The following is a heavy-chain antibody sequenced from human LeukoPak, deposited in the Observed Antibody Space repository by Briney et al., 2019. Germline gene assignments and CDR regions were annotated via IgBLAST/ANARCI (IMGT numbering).Heavy chain of an antibody. V-gene: IGHV4-59*01. Sequence: SETLSLTCTVSGGSISSYYWSWIRQPPGKGLEWIGYIYYSGSTNYNPSLKSRVTISVDTSKNQFSLKLSSVTAADTAVYYCARGEASYGSGSYYLIDPWGQGTLVTVSS. D-gene: IGHD1-26*01. CDR3: ARGEASYGSGSYYLIDP. CDR1: GGSISSYY. J-gene: IGHJ5*02. CDR2: IYYSGST.